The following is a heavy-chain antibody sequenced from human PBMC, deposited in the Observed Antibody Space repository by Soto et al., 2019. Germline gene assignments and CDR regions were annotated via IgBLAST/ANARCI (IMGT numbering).Heavy chain of an antibody. CDR1: DYTFTSYG. CDR3: AGVPGQRTEYYYGMDV. J-gene: IGHJ6*02. D-gene: IGHD1-1*01. Sequence: QVQLVQSGAEVKKPGASVKVSCKASDYTFTSYGISWVRQAPGQGLEWMGWISAYNGNTNYAQKLQGRVTMTTDTSTSTAYMELRSLRSDDTAVYYCAGVPGQRTEYYYGMDVWGQGTTVTVSS. V-gene: IGHV1-18*01. CDR2: ISAYNGNT.